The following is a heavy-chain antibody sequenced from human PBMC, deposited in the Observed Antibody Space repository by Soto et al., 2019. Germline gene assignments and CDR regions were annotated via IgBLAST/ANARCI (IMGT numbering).Heavy chain of an antibody. V-gene: IGHV4-30-4*01. J-gene: IGHJ6*02. CDR1: GGSISSGDYY. D-gene: IGHD3-3*01. Sequence: SETLSLTCTVSGGSISSGDYYWSWIRQPPGKGLEWIGYIYYSGSTYYNPSLKSRVTISVDTSKNQFSLKLSSVTAADTAVYYCAREVRGYDFWSGYYPSYGMDVWGQGTTVTVSS. CDR2: IYYSGST. CDR3: AREVRGYDFWSGYYPSYGMDV.